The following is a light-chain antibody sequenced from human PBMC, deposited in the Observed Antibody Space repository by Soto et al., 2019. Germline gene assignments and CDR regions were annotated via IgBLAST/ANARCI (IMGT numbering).Light chain of an antibody. CDR2: TNN. V-gene: IGLV1-44*01. Sequence: QSVLTQPPSASGTPGQRVTISCSRSSSNIGSNTVSWYQQLPGTAPKLLIYTNNQRPSGVPDRFSGSKSGTSASLAISGLQSEDEADYYCAAWDDSLNGVVFGGGTKLTVL. CDR3: AAWDDSLNGVV. J-gene: IGLJ2*01. CDR1: SSNIGSNT.